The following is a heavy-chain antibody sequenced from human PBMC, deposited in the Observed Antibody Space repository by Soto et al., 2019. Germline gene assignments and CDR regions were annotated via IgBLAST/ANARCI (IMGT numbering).Heavy chain of an antibody. CDR2: INHSGST. J-gene: IGHJ4*02. Sequence: PSETLSLTCAVYGGSFSGYYWSWIRQPPGKGLEWIGEINHSGSTNYNPSLKSRVTISVDTSKNQFSLKLSSVTAADTAVYYCARGGGYYDSSGYFDYWGQGTLVTVSS. CDR3: ARGGGYYDSSGYFDY. V-gene: IGHV4-34*01. D-gene: IGHD3-22*01. CDR1: GGSFSGYY.